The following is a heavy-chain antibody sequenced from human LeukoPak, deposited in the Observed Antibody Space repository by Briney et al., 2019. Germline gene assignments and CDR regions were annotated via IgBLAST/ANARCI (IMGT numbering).Heavy chain of an antibody. CDR3: AKGSSANTLFIGH. Sequence: GGSLRLSCGASGFTFSSYGIHWVRQAPCKGLEWVAFIRYDGSNQYHADSVKGRFTVSRDNSKNTLFLQMDSLRDEDTAVYYCAKGSSANTLFIGHWGQGTLVTVSS. D-gene: IGHD3-9*01. V-gene: IGHV3-30*02. J-gene: IGHJ4*02. CDR2: IRYDGSNQ. CDR1: GFTFSSYG.